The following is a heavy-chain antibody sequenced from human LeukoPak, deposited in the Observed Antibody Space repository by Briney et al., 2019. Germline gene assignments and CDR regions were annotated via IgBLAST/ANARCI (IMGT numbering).Heavy chain of an antibody. J-gene: IGHJ4*02. CDR1: GFTFSSYW. D-gene: IGHD3-10*01. Sequence: GGSLRLSCAASGFTFSSYWMSWVRQAPGKGLEWVANIKQDGSEKYYVDSVKGRFTISRDNAKNSLYLQMNSLRAEDTAVYYCASSGKYYYGSGSPWDSWGQGTLVTVSS. CDR2: IKQDGSEK. V-gene: IGHV3-7*01. CDR3: ASSGKYYYGSGSPWDS.